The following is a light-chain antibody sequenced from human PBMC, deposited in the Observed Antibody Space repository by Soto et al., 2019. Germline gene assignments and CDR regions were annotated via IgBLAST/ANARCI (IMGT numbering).Light chain of an antibody. CDR2: GAS. Sequence: DIVMAESPATVSVSRGKNVTLSSRASQSVSSNLAWYQQKPGQAPRLLIYGASSRATGIPARFSGSGSGTDFTLTISSLEPADFAVYYCQQRSNWPLTFGGGTKVDI. CDR1: QSVSSN. CDR3: QQRSNWPLT. V-gene: IGKV3-11*01. J-gene: IGKJ4*01.